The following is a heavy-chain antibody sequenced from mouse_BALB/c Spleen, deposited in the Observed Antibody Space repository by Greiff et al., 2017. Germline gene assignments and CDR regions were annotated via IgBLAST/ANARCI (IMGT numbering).Heavy chain of an antibody. Sequence: QVHVKQSGPGLVQPSQSLSITCTVSGFSLTSYGVHWVRQSPGKGLEWLGVIWSGGSTDYNAAFISRLSISKDNSKSQVFFKMNSLQANDTAIYYCARKGLLRPYYYAMDYWGQGTSVTVSS. CDR3: ARKGLLRPYYYAMDY. V-gene: IGHV2-2*02. CDR2: IWSGGST. D-gene: IGHD2-3*01. CDR1: GFSLTSYG. J-gene: IGHJ4*01.